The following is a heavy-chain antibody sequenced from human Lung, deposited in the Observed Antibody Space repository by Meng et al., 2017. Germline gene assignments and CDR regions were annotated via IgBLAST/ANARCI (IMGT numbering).Heavy chain of an antibody. J-gene: IGHJ6*02. D-gene: IGHD3-16*01. V-gene: IGHV3-21*01. Sequence: AASLTLSCAASGFSVSSYSMSWVRQAPGKGLDWVSSINSGGSSYADSVNGRFTISRDNAKSSLYLHMNSLRDDDTAVYYCARDRALVWEADGGMDVWGQGTTVTVSS. CDR3: ARDRALVWEADGGMDV. CDR1: GFSVSSYS. CDR2: INSGGSS.